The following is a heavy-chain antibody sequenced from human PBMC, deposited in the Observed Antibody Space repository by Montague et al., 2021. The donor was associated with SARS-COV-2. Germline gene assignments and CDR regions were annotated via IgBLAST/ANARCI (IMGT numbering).Heavy chain of an antibody. CDR3: FRSRAERYFDWTKLDAHVKPYYFDY. Sequence: ETLSLTCSSLCRCTQARIGSARCCPPLTAKGLMPFSTFYYSGSTYYNPSLKSRVTISVDTSKNQFSLKLSSVTAADTAVYYCFRSRAERYFDWTKLDAHVKPYYFDYWGQGTLVTVSS. V-gene: IGHV4-39*01. D-gene: IGHD3-9*01. CDR1: CRCTQARIGS. J-gene: IGHJ4*02. CDR2: FYYSGST.